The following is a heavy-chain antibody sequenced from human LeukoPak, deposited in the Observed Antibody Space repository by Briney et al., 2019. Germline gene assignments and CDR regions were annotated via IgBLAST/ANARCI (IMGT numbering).Heavy chain of an antibody. CDR2: IYHNEST. CDR1: GYSISTGYY. J-gene: IGHJ3*02. V-gene: IGHV4-38-2*01. CDR3: ARLYWGLGAFDI. Sequence: SETLSLTCAVSGYSISTGYYWAWIRQPPGKGLEWIGSIYHNESTYYDPSLKSRVTISVDTSKNQSSLKLSSVTAADTAVYYCARLYWGLGAFDIWGQGTMVTVSS. D-gene: IGHD3-16*01.